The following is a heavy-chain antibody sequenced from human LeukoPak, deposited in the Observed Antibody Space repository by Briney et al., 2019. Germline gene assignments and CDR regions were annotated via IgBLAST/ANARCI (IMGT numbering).Heavy chain of an antibody. CDR3: ARHRGISMIVVHAFDI. Sequence: PSETLSLTCTVSGGSLSSYYCRWIRQPPGKGLEWIGYIYYSGSTNYYPSLESRVTISVDTSKNQFSLKLSSVTAADTAVYYCARHRGISMIVVHAFDIWGQGTMVTVSS. J-gene: IGHJ3*02. CDR2: IYYSGST. CDR1: GGSLSSYY. D-gene: IGHD3-22*01. V-gene: IGHV4-59*01.